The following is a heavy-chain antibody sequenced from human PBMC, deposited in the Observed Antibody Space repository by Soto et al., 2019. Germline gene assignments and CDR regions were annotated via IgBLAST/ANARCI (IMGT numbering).Heavy chain of an antibody. CDR2: MNPNSGNT. CDR1: GYTFTSYD. V-gene: IGHV1-8*01. D-gene: IGHD5-12*01. Sequence: ASVKVSCKASGYTFTSYDINWVRQATGQGLEWMGWMNPNSGNTGYAQKFQGRVTMTRNTSISTAYMELSSLRSEDTAVYYCARVDPWRHNWFDPWGQGTLVTFSS. CDR3: ARVDPWRHNWFDP. J-gene: IGHJ5*02.